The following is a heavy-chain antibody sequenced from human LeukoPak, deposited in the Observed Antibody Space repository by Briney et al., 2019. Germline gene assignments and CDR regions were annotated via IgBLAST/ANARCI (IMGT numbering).Heavy chain of an antibody. J-gene: IGHJ3*02. CDR3: AREGAEQAFDI. CDR1: GFTFSSYA. CDR2: ISYDGSNK. V-gene: IGHV3-30-3*01. Sequence: GGSLRLSCEASGFTFSSYAMHWVRQAPGKGLEWVAVISYDGSNKYYADSVQGRVTISKDTSKNTPYLQMNSLRAEDTAVYYCAREGAEQAFDIWGQGTMVTVSS. D-gene: IGHD1-26*01.